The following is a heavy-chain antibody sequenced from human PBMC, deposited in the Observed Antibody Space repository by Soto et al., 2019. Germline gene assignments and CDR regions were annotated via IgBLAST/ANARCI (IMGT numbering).Heavy chain of an antibody. J-gene: IGHJ5*02. CDR1: GGSISSYF. Sequence: SETLSLTCTVYGGSISSYFWSWIRQPPGKGLEWSGYIYYSGSTNYNPSLKSRVTISVDTSKNQFSLKLSFLTAAATAVYFCARIIAARRYIWFDPWGHGTLVTVSS. CDR3: ARIIAARRYIWFDP. D-gene: IGHD6-6*01. V-gene: IGHV4-59*01. CDR2: IYYSGST.